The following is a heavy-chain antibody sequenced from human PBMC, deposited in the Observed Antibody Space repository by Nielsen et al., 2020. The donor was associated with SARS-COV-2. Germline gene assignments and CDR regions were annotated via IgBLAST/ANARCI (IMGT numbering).Heavy chain of an antibody. D-gene: IGHD4-23*01. CDR1: GFTFSSYD. CDR2: IGTAGDT. Sequence: GESLKISCAASGFTFSSYDMHWVRQATGKGLEWVSAIGTAGDTYYPGSVKGRFTISRDNSKNTLYLQMNSLRAEDTAVYYCAKDSVGNYYYGMDVWGQGTTVTVSS. V-gene: IGHV3-13*04. J-gene: IGHJ6*02. CDR3: AKDSVGNYYYGMDV.